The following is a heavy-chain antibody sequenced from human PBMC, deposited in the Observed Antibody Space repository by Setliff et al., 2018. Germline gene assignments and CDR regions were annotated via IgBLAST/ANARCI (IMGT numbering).Heavy chain of an antibody. D-gene: IGHD2-21*01. J-gene: IGHJ6*02. Sequence: GGSLRLSCAASGFTFPDYAMSWVRQAPGKGLEWVSTIYSGDRSTFYTDSVKGRFIIYRDNSKNTLFLQMNSLTKEDTGVYFCAKDSLEVVIALHGMDVWGQGTTVTVSS. CDR2: IYSGDRST. V-gene: IGHV3-23*03. CDR3: AKDSLEVVIALHGMDV. CDR1: GFTFPDYA.